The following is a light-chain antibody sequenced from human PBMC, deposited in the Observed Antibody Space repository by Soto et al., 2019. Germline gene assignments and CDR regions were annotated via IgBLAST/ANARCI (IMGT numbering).Light chain of an antibody. Sequence: QSALTQPPSASGTPGQRVTISCSGGSSNIGTNAVNWYQQLPGTAPKLLIYNNNQRPSGAPDRFSGSKSGTSASLAISGLQSEDEADYYCAAWDDSLNGYVFGTGNKVTVL. CDR3: AAWDDSLNGYV. CDR1: SSNIGTNA. J-gene: IGLJ1*01. CDR2: NNN. V-gene: IGLV1-44*01.